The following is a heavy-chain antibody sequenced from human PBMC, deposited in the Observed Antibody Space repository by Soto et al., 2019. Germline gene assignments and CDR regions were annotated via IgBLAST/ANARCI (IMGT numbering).Heavy chain of an antibody. D-gene: IGHD6-19*01. Sequence: QVQLVQSGAEVKKYGSSVKVSCKASGGTFSRNAISWVRQAPGQGLEWMGGITPMFGTANYAQRFQGRVTITADESTSTAYMQLSSLRSDDTAVYYCAQTLGLAVAGPGRFDPWGRGTLVTVSS. V-gene: IGHV1-69*12. CDR2: ITPMFGTA. CDR1: GGTFSRNA. CDR3: AQTLGLAVAGPGRFDP. J-gene: IGHJ2*01.